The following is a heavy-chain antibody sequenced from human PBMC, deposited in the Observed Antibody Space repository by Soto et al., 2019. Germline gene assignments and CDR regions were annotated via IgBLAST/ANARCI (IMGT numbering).Heavy chain of an antibody. CDR1: GFTFSSYE. J-gene: IGHJ3*02. CDR2: ISSSGSTI. CDR3: ARAPSAKGAFDI. V-gene: IGHV3-48*03. Sequence: QPGGSLRLSCAASGFTFSSYEMNWVRQAPGKGLEWVSYISSSGSTIYYADSVKGRFTISRDNAKNSLYLQMNSLRAEDTAVYYCARAPSAKGAFDIWGQGTMVTVSS.